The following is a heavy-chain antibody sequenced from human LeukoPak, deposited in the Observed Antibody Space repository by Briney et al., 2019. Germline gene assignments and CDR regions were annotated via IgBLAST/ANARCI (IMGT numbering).Heavy chain of an antibody. CDR3: AREVREQWLVRSY. D-gene: IGHD6-19*01. Sequence: SETLSLTCTVSGGSVSSGSYYWSWIRQPPGKGLEWIGYIYYSGSTNYNPSLKSRVTISVDTSKNQFSLKLSSVTAADTAVYYCAREVREQWLVRSYWGQGTLVTVSS. CDR2: IYYSGST. J-gene: IGHJ4*02. V-gene: IGHV4-61*01. CDR1: GGSVSSGSYY.